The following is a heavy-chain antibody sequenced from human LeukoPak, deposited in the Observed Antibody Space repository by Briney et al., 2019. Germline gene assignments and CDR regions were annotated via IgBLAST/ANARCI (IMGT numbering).Heavy chain of an antibody. D-gene: IGHD1-26*01. CDR2: ISSSSNYI. V-gene: IGHV3-21*01. CDR1: GFTFSSYD. CDR3: ARGGSYFYY. Sequence: GGSLRLSWAASGFTFSSYDMNWVRQAPGKGLEWVASISSSSNYIYYVDSVKGRFTISRDNAKNSLYLQMNSLRAEDTAVYYCARGGSYFYYWGQGTLVTVSS. J-gene: IGHJ4*02.